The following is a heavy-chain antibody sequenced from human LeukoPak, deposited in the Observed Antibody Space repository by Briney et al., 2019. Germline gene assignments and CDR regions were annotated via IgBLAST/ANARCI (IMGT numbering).Heavy chain of an antibody. J-gene: IGHJ6*04. CDR1: GFTFSNYW. Sequence: PGGSLRLSCAASGFTFSNYWMSWVRQAPGKGLEGVAHIKQDGSEKHYVDSVKGRFTISRDNAKNSLYLQMNSLRAEDTAVYYCAELGITMIGGVGGKGTTVTISS. CDR3: AELGITMIGGV. CDR2: IKQDGSEK. D-gene: IGHD3-10*02. V-gene: IGHV3-7*01.